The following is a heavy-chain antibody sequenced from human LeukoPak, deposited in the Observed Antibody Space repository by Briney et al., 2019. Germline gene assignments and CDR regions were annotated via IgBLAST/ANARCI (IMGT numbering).Heavy chain of an antibody. J-gene: IGHJ6*03. D-gene: IGHD3-10*02. CDR1: GFTFSRYS. CDR3: ARDGKYVWVVYYYYMDV. V-gene: IGHV3-21*01. Sequence: GGSLRLSCAASGFTFSRYSMNWVRQAPGKGLEWVSSISSSSSYIYYADSVKGRFTISRDNAKNSLYLQMNSLRAEDTAVYYCARDGKYVWVVYYYYMDVWGKGTTVTVSS. CDR2: ISSSSSYI.